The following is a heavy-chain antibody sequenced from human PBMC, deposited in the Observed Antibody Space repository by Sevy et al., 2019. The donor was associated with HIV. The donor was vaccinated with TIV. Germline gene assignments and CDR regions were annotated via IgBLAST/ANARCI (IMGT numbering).Heavy chain of an antibody. Sequence: GGSLRLSCVASGFTFSDHYMSWIRQAPGKGLEWVSYISSSGSSIYYTDSVKGRFTISRDNAKNSLFLQMNSLRAEDTAVYYCAKDSAYYDSSGYYMETGGNFDYWGQGTLVTVSS. CDR1: GFTFSDHY. J-gene: IGHJ4*02. CDR2: ISSSGSSI. D-gene: IGHD3-22*01. V-gene: IGHV3-11*01. CDR3: AKDSAYYDSSGYYMETGGNFDY.